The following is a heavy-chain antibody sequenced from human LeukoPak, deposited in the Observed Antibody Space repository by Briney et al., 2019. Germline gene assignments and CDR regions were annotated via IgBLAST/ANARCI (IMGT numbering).Heavy chain of an antibody. D-gene: IGHD3-10*01. CDR1: GYTFTSYA. V-gene: IGHV7-4-1*02. J-gene: IGHJ4*02. Sequence: GASVKVSCKASGYTFTSYAMNWVRQAPGQGLEWMGWINTNTGNPTYAQGFTGRFVFSLDTSVSTAYLQISSLKAEDTAVYYCARDLRQWFGELEGFDYWGQGTLVTVSS. CDR3: ARDLRQWFGELEGFDY. CDR2: INTNTGNP.